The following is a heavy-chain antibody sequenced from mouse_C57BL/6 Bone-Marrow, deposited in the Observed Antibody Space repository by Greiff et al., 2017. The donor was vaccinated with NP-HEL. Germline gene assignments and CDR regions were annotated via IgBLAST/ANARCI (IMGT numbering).Heavy chain of an antibody. CDR3: TRSSYDYDEGYYFDY. CDR2: IDPETGGT. Sequence: QVQLKQSGAELVRPGASVTLSCKASGYTFTDYEMHWVKQTPVHGLEWIGAIDPETGGTAYNQKFKGKAILTADKSSSTAYMELRSLTSEDSAVYYCTRSSYDYDEGYYFDYWGQGTTLTVSS. V-gene: IGHV1-15*01. CDR1: GYTFTDYE. D-gene: IGHD2-4*01. J-gene: IGHJ2*01.